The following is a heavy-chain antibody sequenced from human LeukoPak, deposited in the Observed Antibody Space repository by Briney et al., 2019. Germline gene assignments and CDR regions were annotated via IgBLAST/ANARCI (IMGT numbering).Heavy chain of an antibody. V-gene: IGHV3-21*01. CDR2: ISSSSSYI. D-gene: IGHD3-3*01. CDR1: GFTFSSYS. CDR3: ARDPNYDFWSGYYFDY. Sequence: PGGSLRLSCAASGFTFSSYSMNWVRQAPGKGLEWVSSISSSSSYIYYADSVKGRFTISRDNAKNSLYLQMNSLRAEDTAVYYCARDPNYDFWSGYYFDYWGQGTLVTVSS. J-gene: IGHJ4*02.